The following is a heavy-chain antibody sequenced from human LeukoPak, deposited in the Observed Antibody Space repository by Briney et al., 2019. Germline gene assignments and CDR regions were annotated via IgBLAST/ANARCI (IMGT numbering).Heavy chain of an antibody. CDR1: GFRFTGYW. J-gene: IGHJ4*02. V-gene: IGHV3-7*01. Sequence: GGSLRLSCAASGFRFTGYWMTWVRQAPGKGLEWVARLHPDGSERNYVGSVEGRFTVSGDNAKSSLYLQMNSLRVEDTAVYYCARYTYGYFDYWGQGTLVTVSS. D-gene: IGHD5-18*01. CDR3: ARYTYGYFDY. CDR2: LHPDGSER.